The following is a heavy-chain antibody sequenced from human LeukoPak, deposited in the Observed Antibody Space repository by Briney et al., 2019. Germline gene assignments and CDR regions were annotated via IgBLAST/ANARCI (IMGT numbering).Heavy chain of an antibody. D-gene: IGHD3-9*01. CDR3: AVDYDILTGYYTDPVPFDY. Sequence: GGSLRLSCAASGFTFDDYAMHWVRQAPGKGLEWVSGISWNSGSKGYADSVKGRFTISRDNAKNSLYLQMNSLRAEDTAVYYCAVDYDILTGYYTDPVPFDYWGRGTLVTVSS. CDR2: ISWNSGSK. J-gene: IGHJ4*02. CDR1: GFTFDDYA. V-gene: IGHV3-9*01.